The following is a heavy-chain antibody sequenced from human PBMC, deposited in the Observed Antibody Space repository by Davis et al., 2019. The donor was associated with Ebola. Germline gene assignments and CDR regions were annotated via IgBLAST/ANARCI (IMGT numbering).Heavy chain of an antibody. V-gene: IGHV3-30*02. D-gene: IGHD6-6*01. Sequence: PGGSLRLSCAASGFTFSSYGMHWVRQAPGKGLEWVAFIRYDGSNKYYADSVKGRFTISRDNAKNSLYLQMNSLRAEDTAVYYCARGDHSSSSVVLVRNYYYYYGMDVWGQGTTVTVSS. CDR1: GFTFSSYG. J-gene: IGHJ6*02. CDR2: IRYDGSNK. CDR3: ARGDHSSSSVVLVRNYYYYYGMDV.